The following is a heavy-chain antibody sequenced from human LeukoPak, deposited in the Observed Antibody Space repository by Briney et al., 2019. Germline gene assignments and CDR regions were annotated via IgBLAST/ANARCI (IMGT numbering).Heavy chain of an antibody. Sequence: TGGSLRLSCAASGFTFGSYDMHWVRQAPGKGLEWVAVISYDGSNKYYADAVRGRFIICRDNSKTTLYLKMNSLRAEATAVYYCARLFVAPAGNGMDVWGEGTTVTVSS. D-gene: IGHD6-13*01. CDR3: ARLFVAPAGNGMDV. CDR1: GFTFGSYD. V-gene: IGHV3-30*04. J-gene: IGHJ6*04. CDR2: ISYDGSNK.